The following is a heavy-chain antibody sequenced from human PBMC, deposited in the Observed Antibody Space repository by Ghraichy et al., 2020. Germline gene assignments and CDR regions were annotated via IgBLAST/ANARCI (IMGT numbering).Heavy chain of an antibody. D-gene: IGHD6-19*01. V-gene: IGHV4-30-4*07. J-gene: IGHJ3*02. Sequence: TLSLTCAVSGGSISSGGYSWSWIRQPPGKGLEWIGYIYYSGSTYYNPSLKSRVTISVDTSKNQFSLKLSSVTAADTAVYYCAREDDLGSVAGGAFDIWGQGTMVTVSS. CDR1: GGSISSGGYS. CDR3: AREDDLGSVAGGAFDI. CDR2: IYYSGST.